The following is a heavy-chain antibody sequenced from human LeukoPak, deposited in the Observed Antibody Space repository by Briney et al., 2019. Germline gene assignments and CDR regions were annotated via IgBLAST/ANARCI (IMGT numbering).Heavy chain of an antibody. D-gene: IGHD3-22*01. CDR3: AREPLHCYYDSSGYS. V-gene: IGHV1-69*04. Sequence: ASVKVSCKASGGTFSSYTISWVRQAPGQGLEWMGRIIPILGIANYAQKFQGRVTITADKSTSTAYMELSSLRSEDTAVYYCAREPLHCYYDSSGYSWGQGTLVTVSS. CDR2: IIPILGIA. CDR1: GGTFSSYT. J-gene: IGHJ4*02.